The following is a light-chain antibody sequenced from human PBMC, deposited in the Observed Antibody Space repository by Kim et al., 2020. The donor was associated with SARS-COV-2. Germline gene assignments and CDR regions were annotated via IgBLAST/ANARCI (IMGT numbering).Light chain of an antibody. CDR2: DND. V-gene: IGLV1-51*01. CDR1: TSNIGNNY. Sequence: KVTISCSGSTSNIGNNYVSWYQQFPETAPILLIYDNDKRPSGIPDRFSGSKSGTSATLDISGLQTGDEADYYCGTWDSGLSAHVVFGGGTQLTVL. CDR3: GTWDSGLSAHVV. J-gene: IGLJ2*01.